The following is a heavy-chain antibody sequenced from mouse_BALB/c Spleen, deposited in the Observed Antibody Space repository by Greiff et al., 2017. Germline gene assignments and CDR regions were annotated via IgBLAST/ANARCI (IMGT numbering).Heavy chain of an antibody. CDR3: ASPRLRRVYYAMDY. CDR1: GYTFTDYN. CDR2: IYPYNGGT. V-gene: IGHV1S29*02. D-gene: IGHD2-4*01. J-gene: IGHJ4*01. Sequence: VQLQQSGPELVKPGASVKISCKASGYTFTDYNMHWVKQSHGKSLEWIGYIYPYNGGTGYNQKFKSKATLTVDNSSSTAYMELRSLTSEDSAVYYCASPRLRRVYYAMDYWGQGTSVTVSS.